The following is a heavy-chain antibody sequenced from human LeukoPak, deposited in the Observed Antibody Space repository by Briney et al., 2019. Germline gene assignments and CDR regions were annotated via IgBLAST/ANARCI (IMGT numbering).Heavy chain of an antibody. J-gene: IGHJ3*02. Sequence: GGSLRLSCAASGFTFDDYAMHWVRQAPGKGLEWVSGISWNTGGIGYADSVKGRFTISRDNAKNSLYLQMNSLRAEDMALYYCAKDEFVASAFTGAFDIWGQGTMVTVSS. V-gene: IGHV3-9*03. CDR3: AKDEFVASAFTGAFDI. CDR1: GFTFDDYA. CDR2: ISWNTGGI. D-gene: IGHD2-8*02.